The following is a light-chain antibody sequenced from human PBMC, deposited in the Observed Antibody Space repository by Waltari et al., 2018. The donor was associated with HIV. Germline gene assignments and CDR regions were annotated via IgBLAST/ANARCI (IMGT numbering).Light chain of an antibody. CDR2: DAS. CDR3: QHYDGLPIT. CDR1: QDIRNF. Sequence: DIQMTQSPSSLSASIGDRVTLTCQASQDIRNFLNWYQQKAGKAPELLIHDASNLETGVPSRFSGSGSGTHFTLTISSLQPEDIATYVCQHYDGLPITFGPGTKL. J-gene: IGKJ3*01. V-gene: IGKV1-33*01.